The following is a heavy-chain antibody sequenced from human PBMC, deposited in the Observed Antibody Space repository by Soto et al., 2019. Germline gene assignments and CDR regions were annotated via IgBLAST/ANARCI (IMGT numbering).Heavy chain of an antibody. CDR1: GFAFDDYA. CDR2: ISWDSNTI. J-gene: IGHJ6*02. V-gene: IGHV3-9*01. Sequence: GGSLRLSCAASGFAFDDYAIHWVRRAPGQGLEWVSGISWDSNTINYADSVRGRFTISRDKAKKSLYLQMNSLRSEDTALYYCAKDTRPTFYVMDVWGQGTTVTVSS. CDR3: AKDTRPTFYVMDV.